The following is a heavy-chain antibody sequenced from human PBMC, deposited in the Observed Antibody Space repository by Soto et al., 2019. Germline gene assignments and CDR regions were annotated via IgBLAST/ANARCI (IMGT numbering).Heavy chain of an antibody. CDR3: ARGYHRYCSSTSCPTQGVNFDY. CDR2: ISAYNGNT. J-gene: IGHJ4*02. V-gene: IGHV1-18*01. CDR1: GYTFTSYG. Sequence: ASVKVSCKASGYTFTSYGISWVRQAPGQGLEWMGWISAYNGNTNYAQKLQGRVTMTTDTSTSTAYMELRSLRSDDTAVYYCARGYHRYCSSTSCPTQGVNFDYWGQGTLVTVSS. D-gene: IGHD2-2*01.